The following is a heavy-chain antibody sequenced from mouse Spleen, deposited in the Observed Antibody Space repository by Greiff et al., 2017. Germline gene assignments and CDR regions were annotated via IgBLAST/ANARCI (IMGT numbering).Heavy chain of an antibody. V-gene: IGHV1-82*01. CDR2: IYPGDGDT. CDR3: ARKTTATGDY. J-gene: IGHJ2*01. Sequence: QVQLKESGPELVKPGASVKISCKASGYAFSSSWMNWVKQRPGKGLEWIGRIYPGDGDTNYNGKFKGKATLTADKSSSTAYMQLSSLTSEDSAVYFCARKTTATGDYWGQGTTLTVSS. CDR1: GYAFSSSW. D-gene: IGHD1-2*01.